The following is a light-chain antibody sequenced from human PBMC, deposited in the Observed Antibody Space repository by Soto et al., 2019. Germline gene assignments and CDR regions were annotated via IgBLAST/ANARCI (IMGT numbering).Light chain of an antibody. J-gene: IGKJ1*01. CDR1: QSISTY. CDR2: AAS. Sequence: DIQMTQSPSSLSASVGDRVSITCRASQSISTYLNWYQQEPGKVPRLLIYAASSLQSGVPSRFSGSGSGTDFTLTISSLQPEDFATYYCQQSYIAPWTFGQGTKVDIK. V-gene: IGKV1-39*01. CDR3: QQSYIAPWT.